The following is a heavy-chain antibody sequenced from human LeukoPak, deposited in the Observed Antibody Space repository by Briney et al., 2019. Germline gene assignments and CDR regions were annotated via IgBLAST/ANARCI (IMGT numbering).Heavy chain of an antibody. CDR2: ISGSGGST. Sequence: AGGSLRLSYAASGFTFSSYAMSWVRQAPGKGLEWVSAISGSGGSTYYADSVKGRFTISRDNSKNTLYLRMNSLRAEDTAVYYCAKEGYSSSPWYYFDYWGQGTLVTVSS. J-gene: IGHJ4*02. V-gene: IGHV3-23*01. CDR1: GFTFSSYA. CDR3: AKEGYSSSPWYYFDY. D-gene: IGHD6-13*01.